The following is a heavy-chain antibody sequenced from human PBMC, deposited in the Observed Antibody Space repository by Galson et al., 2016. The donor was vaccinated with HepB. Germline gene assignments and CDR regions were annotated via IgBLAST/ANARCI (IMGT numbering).Heavy chain of an antibody. CDR3: VRDLSTVTVHWYFDL. D-gene: IGHD2-21*02. CDR2: ISYDGIRK. CDR1: GFSFSIHG. J-gene: IGHJ2*01. V-gene: IGHV3-30*03. Sequence: TLRLSCAASGFSFSIHGMHWVRQAPGKGLEWVAVISYDGIRKYYADSLNGRFTISRDNSKSTLFLQMNSLTAEDTAVYYCVRDLSTVTVHWYFDLWGRGTLFTVSS.